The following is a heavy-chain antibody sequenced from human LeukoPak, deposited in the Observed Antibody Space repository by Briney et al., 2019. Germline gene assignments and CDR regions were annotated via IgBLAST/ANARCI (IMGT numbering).Heavy chain of an antibody. Sequence: ASVKVSCKASGYTFTDYYVHWVRQAPGQGLGWMGWISPSSGGTNYAQKFQGRVTMTRDTSISTAYMELSSLRSDDTAVYYCARGWGFGSIDYWGQGTLVTVSS. CDR1: GYTFTDYY. J-gene: IGHJ4*02. CDR3: ARGWGFGSIDY. D-gene: IGHD7-27*01. V-gene: IGHV1-2*02. CDR2: ISPSSGGT.